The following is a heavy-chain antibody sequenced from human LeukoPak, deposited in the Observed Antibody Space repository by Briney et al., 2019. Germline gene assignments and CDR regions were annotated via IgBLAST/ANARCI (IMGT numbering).Heavy chain of an antibody. V-gene: IGHV1-8*01. CDR2: MNPNSGNT. D-gene: IGHD3-16*01. J-gene: IGHJ6*03. CDR1: GYTFTSYD. CDR3: ARGMGGAYYYYYYMDV. Sequence: SVKVSCKASGYTFTSYDINWVRQATGQGLEWMGWMNPNSGNTGYAQKFQGRVTMTRYTSISTAYMELSSLRSEDTAVYYCARGMGGAYYYYYYMDVWGKGTTVTISS.